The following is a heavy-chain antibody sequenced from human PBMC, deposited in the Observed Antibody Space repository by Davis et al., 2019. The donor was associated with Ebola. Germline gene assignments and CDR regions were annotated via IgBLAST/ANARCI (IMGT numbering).Heavy chain of an antibody. J-gene: IGHJ6*02. D-gene: IGHD3-10*01. CDR1: GDSISSSNW. V-gene: IGHV4-4*02. CDR2: ISQSGST. Sequence: MPSETLSLTCAVSGDSISSSNWWSWVRQPPGKGLEWIGEISQSGSTNYNPSLKSRVTISVDTSKNQFSLKLSSVTAADTAVYYCARRNGVRGLTAGYYYGMDVWGQGTTVTVSS. CDR3: ARRNGVRGLTAGYYYGMDV.